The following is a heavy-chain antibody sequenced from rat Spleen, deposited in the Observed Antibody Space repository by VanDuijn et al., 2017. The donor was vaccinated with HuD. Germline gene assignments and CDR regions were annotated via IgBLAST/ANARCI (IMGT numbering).Heavy chain of an antibody. V-gene: IGHV2-15*01. CDR1: GFSLTDFS. CDR2: MWSGGTT. Sequence: QVQLKESGPGLVQPSQTLSLTCTVSGFSLTDFSVSWVRHPPGKGLEWIGAMWSGGTTDYNLALKSRLSISRDTSKSQVLLKMNSLQTEDTAMYFCARSPTVAGVMDAWGQGASVTVSS. J-gene: IGHJ4*01. D-gene: IGHD1-3*01. CDR3: ARSPTVAGVMDA.